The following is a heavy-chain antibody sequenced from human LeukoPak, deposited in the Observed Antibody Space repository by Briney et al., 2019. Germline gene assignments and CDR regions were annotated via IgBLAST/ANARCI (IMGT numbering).Heavy chain of an antibody. J-gene: IGHJ6*02. CDR3: ARDQLPHFYYYYGMDV. CDR2: ISSSSSYI. V-gene: IGHV3-21*01. D-gene: IGHD2-2*01. Sequence: GGSLRLSCAASGFTFSSYSMNWVRQAPGKGLEWVSSISSSSSYIYYADSVKGRFTISRDNAKNSLYLQMNSLRAEDTAVYYCARDQLPHFYYYYGMDVWGQGTTVTVSS. CDR1: GFTFSSYS.